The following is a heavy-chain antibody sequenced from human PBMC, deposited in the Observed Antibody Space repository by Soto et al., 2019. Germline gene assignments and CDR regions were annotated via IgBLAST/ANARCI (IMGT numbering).Heavy chain of an antibody. D-gene: IGHD1-26*01. CDR2: IIPIFGTA. CDR3: ASKAPSGSSSYFQH. Sequence: QVQLVQSGAEVKKPGSSVKVSCKASGGTFSSYAISWVRQAPGQGLEWMGGIIPIFGTANYAQKFQGRVTXXAXEFXRPAYMELSSLRSEDTAVYYCASKAPSGSSSYFQHWGQGTLVTVSS. CDR1: GGTFSSYA. J-gene: IGHJ1*01. V-gene: IGHV1-69*12.